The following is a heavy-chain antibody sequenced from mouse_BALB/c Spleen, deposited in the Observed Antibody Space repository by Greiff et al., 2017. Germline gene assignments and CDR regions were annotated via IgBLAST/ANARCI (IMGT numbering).Heavy chain of an antibody. CDR3: ARNGYGSSATDYFDY. J-gene: IGHJ2*01. CDR2: INPSTGYT. D-gene: IGHD1-1*01. Sequence: QVQLQQSGAELAKPGASVKMSCKASGYTFTSYWMHWVKQRPGQGLEWIGYINPSTGYTEYNQKFKDKATLTVDKSSSTAYMQLKSLTSEDSAVYYCARNGYGSSATDYFDYWGQGTTLTVSS. V-gene: IGHV1-7*01. CDR1: GYTFTSYW.